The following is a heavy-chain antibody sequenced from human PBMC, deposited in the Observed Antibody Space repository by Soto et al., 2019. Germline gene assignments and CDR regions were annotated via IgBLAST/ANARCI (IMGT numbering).Heavy chain of an antibody. V-gene: IGHV4-31*03. D-gene: IGHD2-2*01. CDR2: IYYSGGT. J-gene: IGHJ5*02. Sequence: PSETLSLTCTVSGGSISSGGYYWSWIRQHPGKGLEWIGYIYYSGGTYSNPSLKSRVTISVDTSKIQFSRKLCSVTAADTAVYYCASENSRQLLSGWFDPWGQGNLVTVSS. CDR1: GGSISSGGYY. CDR3: ASENSRQLLSGWFDP.